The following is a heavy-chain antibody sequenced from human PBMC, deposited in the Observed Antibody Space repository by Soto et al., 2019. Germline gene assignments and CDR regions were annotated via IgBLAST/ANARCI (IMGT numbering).Heavy chain of an antibody. CDR1: GYTFTSYG. D-gene: IGHD2-21*01. CDR2: SSAYNGNT. Sequence: QVQLVQSGAEVKKPGASVKVSCKASGYTFTSYGISWVRQAPGQGLEWMGWSSAYNGNTNYAQKLQGRVTMTTDTSTSTAYMELRSLRSDATAVYYCARRKVHIVPAGTYYGMDVWGQGTTVTVSS. CDR3: ARRKVHIVPAGTYYGMDV. J-gene: IGHJ6*02. V-gene: IGHV1-18*01.